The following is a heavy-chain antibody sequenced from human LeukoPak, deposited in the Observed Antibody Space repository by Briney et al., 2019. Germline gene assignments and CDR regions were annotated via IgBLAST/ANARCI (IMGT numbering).Heavy chain of an antibody. Sequence: GGSLRLSCAASGFTFSSYSMNWVRQAPGKGLEWVSYISSSSSTIYYADSVKGRFTISRDNAKNSLFLQMNSLRAEDTAVYYCARGGYCSGGSCYLFVDVWGKGTTVTVSS. CDR3: ARGGYCSGGSCYLFVDV. CDR1: GFTFSSYS. D-gene: IGHD2-15*01. J-gene: IGHJ6*04. CDR2: ISSSSSTI. V-gene: IGHV3-48*01.